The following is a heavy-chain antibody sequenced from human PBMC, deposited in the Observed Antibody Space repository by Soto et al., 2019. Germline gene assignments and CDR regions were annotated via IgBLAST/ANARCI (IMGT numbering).Heavy chain of an antibody. CDR2: RHVTGYT. CDR1: GASITSGSYS. CDR3: ARGRRVLRYFAWLFSWFDP. Sequence: PSETLSLTCTVSGASITSGSYSWSWIRQAPGKGLEWLGNRHVTGYTSFNPSLKSRVTISVDTSKNQFSLKLSSVTAADTAVYSCARGRRVLRYFAWLFSWFDPWGQGTLVTVSS. J-gene: IGHJ5*02. V-gene: IGHV4-30-2*01. D-gene: IGHD3-9*01.